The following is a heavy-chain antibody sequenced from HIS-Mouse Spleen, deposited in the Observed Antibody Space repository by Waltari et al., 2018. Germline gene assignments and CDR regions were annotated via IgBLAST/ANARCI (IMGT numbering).Heavy chain of an antibody. Sequence: QVQLVESGGGVVQPGRSLRLPCAASGFTFSSYVMPWLRQAPGKGLEWVAVISYDGSNKYYADSVKGRFTISRDNSKNTLYLQMNSLRAEDTAVYYCAKVNSGSYYFDYWGQGTLVTVSS. CDR1: GFTFSSYV. V-gene: IGHV3-30*18. CDR2: ISYDGSNK. D-gene: IGHD1-26*01. J-gene: IGHJ4*02. CDR3: AKVNSGSYYFDY.